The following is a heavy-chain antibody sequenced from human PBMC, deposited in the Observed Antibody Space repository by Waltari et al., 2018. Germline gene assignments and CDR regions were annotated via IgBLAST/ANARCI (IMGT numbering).Heavy chain of an antibody. CDR2: IYHSGST. CDR1: GYSISSGYY. Sequence: QVQLQESGPGLVKPSETLSLTCAVSGYSISSGYYWGWIRQPPGNGLEWIGSIYHSGSTYYNPSLKSRVTISVDTSKNQFSLKLSSVTAADTAVYYCARHRRYCSGGSCLFDYWGQGTLVTVSS. CDR3: ARHRRYCSGGSCLFDY. D-gene: IGHD2-15*01. J-gene: IGHJ4*02. V-gene: IGHV4-38-2*01.